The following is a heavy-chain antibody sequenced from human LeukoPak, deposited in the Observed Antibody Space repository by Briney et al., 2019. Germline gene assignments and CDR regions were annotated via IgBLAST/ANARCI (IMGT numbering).Heavy chain of an antibody. V-gene: IGHV1-69*01. Sequence: SVKVSCKASGGTFSSYAISWVRQAPGQGLEWMGGIIPIFGTANYAQKFQGRVTITAGESTSTAYMELSSLRSEDTAVYYCARGSSGWYNWFDPWGQGTQVTVSS. CDR2: IIPIFGTA. CDR3: ARGSSGWYNWFDP. J-gene: IGHJ5*02. CDR1: GGTFSSYA. D-gene: IGHD6-19*01.